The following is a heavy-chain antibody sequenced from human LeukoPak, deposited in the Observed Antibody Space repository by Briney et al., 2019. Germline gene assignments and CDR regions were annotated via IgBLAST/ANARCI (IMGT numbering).Heavy chain of an antibody. CDR3: VRDQYLNVMTGFDV. V-gene: IGHV1-18*01. CDR2: TSVNNGDT. D-gene: IGHD3-9*01. J-gene: IGHJ6*04. CDR1: GYMFNIYG. Sequence: GASVKVSCKASGYMFNIYGISWVRQAPGQGLEWMAWTSVNNGDTKYGQKFQGRVTVTTDTSTSTVYLELRRLRPDDTAVYYCVRDQYLNVMTGFDVWGKGTTVTVSS.